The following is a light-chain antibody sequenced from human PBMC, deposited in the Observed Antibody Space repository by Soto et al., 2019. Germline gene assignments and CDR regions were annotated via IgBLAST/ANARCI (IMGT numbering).Light chain of an antibody. CDR3: SSYASSSAYV. CDR2: DVS. CDR1: SSDVGAYNY. V-gene: IGLV2-14*01. Sequence: QSVLTQPASVSGSPGQSITISYTGTSSDVGAYNYVSWYQQHPGKAPKLIIYDVSNRPSGVSNRFSGSKSGNTASLTISGLQAEDEAEYYCSSYASSSAYVFGTGTKLTVL. J-gene: IGLJ1*01.